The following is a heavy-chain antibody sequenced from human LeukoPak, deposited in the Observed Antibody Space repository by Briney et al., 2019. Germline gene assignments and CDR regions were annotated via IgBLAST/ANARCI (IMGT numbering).Heavy chain of an antibody. V-gene: IGHV3-30*18. Sequence: GGSLRLSCAASGFTFSSYGMPWVRQAPGKGLEWVAVISYDGSNKYYADSVKGRFTISRDNSKNTLYLQMNSLRAEDTAVYYCAKDKGIAAAGAIDYWGQGTLVTVSS. CDR3: AKDKGIAAAGAIDY. CDR1: GFTFSSYG. D-gene: IGHD6-13*01. J-gene: IGHJ4*02. CDR2: ISYDGSNK.